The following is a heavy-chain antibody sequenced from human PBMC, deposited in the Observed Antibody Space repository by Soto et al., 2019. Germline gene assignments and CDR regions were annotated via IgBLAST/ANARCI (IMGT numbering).Heavy chain of an antibody. V-gene: IGHV4-59*01. J-gene: IGHJ4*02. CDR2: IYYSGST. Sequence: SETLSLTCAVSGGSFSSYYWSWIRQPPGEGLEWIGSIYYSGSTNYNPSLKSRVTISIDTSKSLFSLKLSSLTSADTAVYFCARAYYGDYPYFDYWGQGALVTV. CDR3: ARAYYGDYPYFDY. CDR1: GGSFSSYY. D-gene: IGHD4-17*01.